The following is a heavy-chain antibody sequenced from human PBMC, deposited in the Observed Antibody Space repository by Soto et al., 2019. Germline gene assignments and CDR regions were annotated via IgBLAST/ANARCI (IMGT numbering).Heavy chain of an antibody. Sequence: SETLSLTCTVSGGYISGSTSYWGWIRQPPGKGLEWIGNIYYSGNTYYHPSLKSRLTISADTSKNRFSLRLSAVTAADTAVYYCARYTPEKTGTSPFDYWGQGTLVTVSS. CDR3: ARYTPEKTGTSPFDY. CDR1: GGYISGSTSY. CDR2: IYYSGNT. V-gene: IGHV4-39*02. J-gene: IGHJ4*02. D-gene: IGHD1-7*01.